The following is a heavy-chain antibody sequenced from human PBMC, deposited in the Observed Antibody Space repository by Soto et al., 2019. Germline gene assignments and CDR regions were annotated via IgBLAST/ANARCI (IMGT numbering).Heavy chain of an antibody. CDR3: ARGRYCSSTSCYYYYYYYMDV. D-gene: IGHD2-2*01. CDR2: MNPNSGNT. V-gene: IGHV1-8*01. J-gene: IGHJ6*03. Sequence: ASVKVSCKASGYTFTSYDINWVRQATGQGLEWMGWMNPNSGNTGYAQKFQGRVTMTRNTSISTAYMELSSLRSEDTAVYYCARGRYCSSTSCYYYYYYYMDVWGKGTTVTVSS. CDR1: GYTFTSYD.